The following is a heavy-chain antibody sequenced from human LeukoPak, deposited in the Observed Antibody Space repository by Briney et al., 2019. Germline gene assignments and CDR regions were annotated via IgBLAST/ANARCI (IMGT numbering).Heavy chain of an antibody. V-gene: IGHV1-69*06. CDR1: GGTFSSYA. CDR3: AREAKRFGELFPFDY. D-gene: IGHD3-10*01. J-gene: IGHJ4*02. Sequence: GASVKVSCKASGGTFSSYAISWVRQAPGQGLEWMGGIIPIFGTANYAQKFQGRVTITADKSTSTAYMELSSLRSDDTAVYYCAREAKRFGELFPFDYWGQGTLVTVSS. CDR2: IIPIFGTA.